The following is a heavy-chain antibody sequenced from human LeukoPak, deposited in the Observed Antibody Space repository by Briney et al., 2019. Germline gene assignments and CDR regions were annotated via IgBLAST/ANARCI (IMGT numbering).Heavy chain of an antibody. CDR2: IYSGGCT. CDR1: GFTVSSNY. Sequence: RGSLRLSCAASGFTVSSNYMSWVRQAPGKGLEWVSVIYSGGCTYYADSVKGRFTISRDNSKNTLYLQMNSLRAEDTAVYYCARDLYGSGLFDYWGQGTLVTVSS. J-gene: IGHJ4*02. D-gene: IGHD3-10*01. V-gene: IGHV3-66*02. CDR3: ARDLYGSGLFDY.